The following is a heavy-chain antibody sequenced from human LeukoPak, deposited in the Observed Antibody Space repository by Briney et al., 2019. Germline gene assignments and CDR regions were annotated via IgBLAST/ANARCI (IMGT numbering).Heavy chain of an antibody. Sequence: PSETLSLTCAVSGYSISSGYYWGWIRQPPGQGLEWIGSIYHSGSTYYNPSLKSRVTISVDTSKNQFSLKLSSVTAADTAMYYCARGVEIDYWGQGTLVTVSS. CDR3: ARGVEIDY. CDR1: GYSISSGYY. CDR2: IYHSGST. V-gene: IGHV4-38-2*01. D-gene: IGHD5-24*01. J-gene: IGHJ4*02.